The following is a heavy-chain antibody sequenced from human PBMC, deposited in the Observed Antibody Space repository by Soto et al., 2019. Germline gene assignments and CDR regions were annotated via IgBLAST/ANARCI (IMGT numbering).Heavy chain of an antibody. V-gene: IGHV4-31*03. CDR2: IYYSGST. D-gene: IGHD4-17*01. CDR3: AREKLTADGDLTFDY. Sequence: QVQLQESGPGLVKPSQTLSLTCTVSGGSISSGGYYWSWICQHPGKGLEWIGYIYYSGSTYYNPSLKSRVTISVDTSKNQFSLKLSSVTAADTAVYYCAREKLTADGDLTFDYWGQGTLVTVSS. J-gene: IGHJ4*02. CDR1: GGSISSGGYY.